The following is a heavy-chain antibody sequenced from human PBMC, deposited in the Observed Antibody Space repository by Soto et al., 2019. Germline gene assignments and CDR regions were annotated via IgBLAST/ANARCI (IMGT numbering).Heavy chain of an antibody. CDR2: IHSDGSAT. J-gene: IGHJ4*02. CDR1: GFTFSYYW. CDR3: ARGDRGAFDD. Sequence: EVQLVESGGDLVQPGGSLRLSCAASGFTFSYYWMHWVRQPPGKGLVWVSRIHSDGSATSYADSVKGRFTISRDNAKNRLYLQMKSLTADYTAVYYCARGDRGAFDDWGQGTLVTVSS. D-gene: IGHD3-10*01. V-gene: IGHV3-74*01.